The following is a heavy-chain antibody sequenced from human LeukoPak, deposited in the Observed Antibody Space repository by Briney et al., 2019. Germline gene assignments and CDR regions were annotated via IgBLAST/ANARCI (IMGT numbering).Heavy chain of an antibody. D-gene: IGHD1-26*01. Sequence: SGGSLGLSCAASGFTLSSHGTHWVRQAPGKGLEWVALIWYDGSKENYADSVKGRFTISRDMSKNTLNLQMNSLRVEDTAVFYCARDLSFGSLDFRGQGTLVTVSS. J-gene: IGHJ4*02. V-gene: IGHV3-33*01. CDR3: ARDLSFGSLDF. CDR2: IWYDGSKE. CDR1: GFTLSSHG.